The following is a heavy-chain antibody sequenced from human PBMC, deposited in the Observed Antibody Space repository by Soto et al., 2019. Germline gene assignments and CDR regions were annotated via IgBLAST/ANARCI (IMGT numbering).Heavy chain of an antibody. D-gene: IGHD1-1*01. Sequence: QVHLQESGPGLVKPSGTLSLTCAVSGDSITSSNWWSWVRQAPGKGLEWIGEIYHSGATTYNPSLKNRATISVDPSNNQFSPKLPSVTAADTAVYFCARDLGTGTDYWGRGTLVTVAS. CDR1: GDSITSSNW. J-gene: IGHJ4*02. CDR3: ARDLGTGTDY. V-gene: IGHV4-4*02. CDR2: IYHSGAT.